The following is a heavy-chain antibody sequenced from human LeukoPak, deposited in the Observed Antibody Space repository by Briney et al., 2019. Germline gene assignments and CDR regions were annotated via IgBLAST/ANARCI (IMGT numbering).Heavy chain of an antibody. J-gene: IGHJ4*02. CDR3: ASRDTATGLD. V-gene: IGHV4-34*01. Sequence: PSETLSLTCAVYGGSFSGYYWSWIRQPPGKGLEWIGEINHSGSTNYNPSLKSRVTISVDTSKNQFSLKLSSVTAADTAVYYCASRDTATGLDWGQGTLVIVSS. CDR2: INHSGST. D-gene: IGHD5-18*01. CDR1: GGSFSGYY.